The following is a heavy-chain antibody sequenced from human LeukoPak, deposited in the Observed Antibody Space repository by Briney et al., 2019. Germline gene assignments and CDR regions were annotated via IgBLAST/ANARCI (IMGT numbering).Heavy chain of an antibody. D-gene: IGHD5-18*01. CDR1: GYTFTSYG. V-gene: IGHV1-18*01. CDR2: ISAYNGNT. CDR3: ARVNGRRGYSYGNDY. J-gene: IGHJ4*02. Sequence: GASVKVSCKASGYTFTSYGISWVRQAPGQGLEWMGWISAYNGNTNYAQKLQGGVTMTTDTSTSTAYMELRSLRSDDTAVYYCARVNGRRGYSYGNDYWGQGTLVTVSS.